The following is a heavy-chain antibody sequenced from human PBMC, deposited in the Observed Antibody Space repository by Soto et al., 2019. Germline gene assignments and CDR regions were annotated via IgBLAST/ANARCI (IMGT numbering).Heavy chain of an antibody. CDR3: ARDQRDVTAPNYYYYYGMDV. J-gene: IGHJ6*02. V-gene: IGHV3-21*01. Sequence: EVQLLESGGGLVQPGGSLRLSCAASGFTFSSYSMNWVRQAPGKGLEWVSSISSSSSYIYYADSVKGRFTISRDNAKNSLYLQMNSLRAEDTAVYYCARDQRDVTAPNYYYYYGMDVWGQGTTVTVSS. D-gene: IGHD2-21*02. CDR1: GFTFSSYS. CDR2: ISSSSSYI.